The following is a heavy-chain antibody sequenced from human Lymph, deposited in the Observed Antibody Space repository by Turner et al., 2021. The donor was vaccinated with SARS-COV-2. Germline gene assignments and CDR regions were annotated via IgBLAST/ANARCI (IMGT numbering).Heavy chain of an antibody. CDR3: ARHNGGRLDY. Sequence: QVQLVESGGGVVQPGRSLRLSCGASGFTFSSSGMHWVRQAPGKGLEWVAVIWYDGSNKYYADSVKGRFTISRDNSKNTLYLQMNSLRAEDTAVYYCARHNGGRLDYWGQGTLVTVSS. D-gene: IGHD3-16*01. J-gene: IGHJ4*02. CDR1: GFTFSSSG. V-gene: IGHV3-33*01. CDR2: IWYDGSNK.